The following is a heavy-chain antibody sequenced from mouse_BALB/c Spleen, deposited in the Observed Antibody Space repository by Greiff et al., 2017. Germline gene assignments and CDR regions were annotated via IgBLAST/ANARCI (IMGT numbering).Heavy chain of an antibody. CDR3: ARCVRGAMDY. J-gene: IGHJ4*01. V-gene: IGHV1-80*01. CDR2: IYPGDGDT. Sequence: VQLQQSGAELVRPGSSVKISCKASGYAFSSYWMNWVKQRPGQGLEWIGQIYPGDGDTNYNGKFKGKATLTADKSSSTAYMQLSSLTSEDSAVYFCARCVRGAMDYWGQGTSVTVSS. CDR1: GYAFSSYW.